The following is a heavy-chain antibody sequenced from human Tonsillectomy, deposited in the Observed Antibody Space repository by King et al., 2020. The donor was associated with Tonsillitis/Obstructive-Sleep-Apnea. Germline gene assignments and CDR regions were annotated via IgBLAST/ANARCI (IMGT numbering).Heavy chain of an antibody. CDR2: IYYSGST. CDR1: GGSISSYY. D-gene: IGHD3-22*01. Sequence: VQLQESGPGLVKPSETLSLTCTVSGGSISSYYWSWIRQPPGKGLEWIGYIYYSGSTNYNPSLKSRVTISVDTSKNQFSLKLSSVAAADTAWDDWASGTQPPYYYDNSPPRIWYFELWGRGTLVTVSS. CDR3: ASGTQPPYYYDNSPPRIWYFEL. J-gene: IGHJ2*01. V-gene: IGHV4-59*08.